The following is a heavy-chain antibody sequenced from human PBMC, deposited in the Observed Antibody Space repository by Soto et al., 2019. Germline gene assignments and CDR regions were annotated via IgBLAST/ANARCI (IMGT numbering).Heavy chain of an antibody. CDR3: AKARRETYYYDSSGYSFDY. V-gene: IGHV4-59*01. D-gene: IGHD3-22*01. CDR2: IYYSGST. CDR1: GDSMSSYY. Sequence: PSETLSLTCTVSGDSMSSYYWSWIRQPPGRGLEWIGYIYYSGSTTYNPSLRSRVTMSVDTSKNQFSLRLSSVTAADTAVYYCAKARRETYYYDSSGYSFDYWGQGTLVTVSS. J-gene: IGHJ4*02.